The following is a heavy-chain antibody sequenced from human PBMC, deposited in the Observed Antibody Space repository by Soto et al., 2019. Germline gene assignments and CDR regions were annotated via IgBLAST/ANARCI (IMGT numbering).Heavy chain of an antibody. CDR2: INTRSSYI. V-gene: IGHV3-21*02. CDR1: GFSLTTYS. Sequence: EVQLVESGGGLVKPGGSLRLSCSASGFSLTTYSMTWVRQAPGKGLEWVSSINTRSSYIYYADSVRGRFTISRDDARNSLYLQMNSLRAEDTAXYYCARXRWVAYLPIEYYDMDVWGQGTTVTVSS. J-gene: IGHJ6*02. CDR3: ARXRWVAYLPIEYYDMDV. D-gene: IGHD2-21*01.